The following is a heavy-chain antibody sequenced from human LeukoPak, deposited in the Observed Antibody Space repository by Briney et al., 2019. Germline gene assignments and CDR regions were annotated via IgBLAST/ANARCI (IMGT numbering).Heavy chain of an antibody. J-gene: IGHJ4*02. CDR2: IYTNGNS. CDR1: GGSISSYS. V-gene: IGHV4-4*07. Sequence: SETLSLTCTVSGGSISSYSWSWIRQPAGKGLEWIGRIYTNGNSNYNPSLKSRVTMSLDTSKNQFSLKLSSVTAADTAVYYCARARGYSYLDYRGQGTLLTVSS. D-gene: IGHD5-18*01. CDR3: ARARGYSYLDY.